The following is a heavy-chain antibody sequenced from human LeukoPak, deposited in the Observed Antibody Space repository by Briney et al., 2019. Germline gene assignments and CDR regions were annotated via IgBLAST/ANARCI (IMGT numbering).Heavy chain of an antibody. V-gene: IGHV3-53*01. J-gene: IGHJ4*02. CDR1: GFIVSSNY. CDR3: ARGPKGKYYFDY. Sequence: PGGSLRLSCAASGFIVSSNYMTWVRQAPGRGLEWVSVIYSGGGTYYADSVKGRFTISRDSSKNTLYLQMNSLRAEDTAVYYCARGPKGKYYFDYWGQGTLVTVSS. CDR2: IYSGGGT.